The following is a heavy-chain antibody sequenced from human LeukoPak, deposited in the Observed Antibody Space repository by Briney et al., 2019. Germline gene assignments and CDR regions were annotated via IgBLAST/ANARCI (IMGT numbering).Heavy chain of an antibody. CDR3: AKDRFSGSYYYFDY. Sequence: GGSLRLSCAASGFTFDDYAMHWVRQAPGKGLEWVSGISWNSGSIGYADSVKGRFTISRDNAKNSLYLQMNSLGAEDTALYYCAKDRFSGSYYYFDYWGQGTLVTVSS. CDR1: GFTFDDYA. D-gene: IGHD1-26*01. CDR2: ISWNSGSI. J-gene: IGHJ4*02. V-gene: IGHV3-9*01.